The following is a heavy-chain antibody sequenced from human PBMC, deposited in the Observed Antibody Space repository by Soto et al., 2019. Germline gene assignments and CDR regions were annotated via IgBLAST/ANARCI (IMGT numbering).Heavy chain of an antibody. CDR2: ISTSGSII. CDR1: GFLFSAYS. J-gene: IGHJ1*01. Sequence: GGSLRLSCEASGFLFSAYSMNWVRQAPGKGLEWLSYISTSGSIIHYADSVKGRITISRDNAKNSLSLQVTSLRAGDTAIYYCVRGYCTGNSCNRFQNWGQGTLVTVSS. V-gene: IGHV3-48*01. D-gene: IGHD2-15*01. CDR3: VRGYCTGNSCNRFQN.